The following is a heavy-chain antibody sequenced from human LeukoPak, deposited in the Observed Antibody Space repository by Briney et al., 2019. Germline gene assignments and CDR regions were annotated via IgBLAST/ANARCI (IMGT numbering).Heavy chain of an antibody. CDR2: IKQDGSEK. CDR1: GFTFSSYW. CDR3: ARGRVVAATRARGTWFDP. V-gene: IGHV3-7*01. D-gene: IGHD2-15*01. Sequence: GGSLRLSCAASGFTFSSYWMSWVRQAPGKGLEWVANIKQDGSEKYYVDSVKGRFTISRDNAKNTLYLQMNSLRAEDTAVYYCARGRVVAATRARGTWFDPWGQGTLVTVSS. J-gene: IGHJ5*02.